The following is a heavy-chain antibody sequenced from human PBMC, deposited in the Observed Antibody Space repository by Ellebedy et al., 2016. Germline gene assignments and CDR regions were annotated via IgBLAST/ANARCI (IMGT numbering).Heavy chain of an antibody. Sequence: SETLSLTCTVSGYSISSGYYWGWIRQPPGKGLEWIGSIYHSGSTYYNPSLKSRVTISVDTSKNQFSLKLSSVTAADTAVYYCARDLTFITGTTDYWGQGTLVTVSS. CDR1: GYSISSGYY. J-gene: IGHJ4*02. D-gene: IGHD1-20*01. CDR2: IYHSGST. CDR3: ARDLTFITGTTDY. V-gene: IGHV4-38-2*02.